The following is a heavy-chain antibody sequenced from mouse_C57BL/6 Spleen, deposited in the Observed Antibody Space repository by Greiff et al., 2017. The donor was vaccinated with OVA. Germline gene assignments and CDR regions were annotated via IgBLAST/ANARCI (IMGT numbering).Heavy chain of an antibody. D-gene: IGHD2-1*01. J-gene: IGHJ2*01. Sequence: EVQLVESGGGLVQPGGSLKLSCAASGFTFSDYYMYWVRQTPEKRLEWVAYISNGGGSTYYPDTVKGRFTISRDNAKNTLYLQMSRLKSEDTAMYYCARHDPYGNPFDYWGQGTTLTVSS. CDR1: GFTFSDYY. V-gene: IGHV5-12*01. CDR3: ARHDPYGNPFDY. CDR2: ISNGGGST.